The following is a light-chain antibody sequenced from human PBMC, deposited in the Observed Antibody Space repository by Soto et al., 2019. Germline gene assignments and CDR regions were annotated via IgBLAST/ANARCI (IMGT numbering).Light chain of an antibody. J-gene: IGKJ3*01. CDR2: DAS. CDR1: HDSTSF. Sequence: DLQMTQSPSSLSASVGDRVTITCQASHDSTSFLNWYQHKPGRAPKLLIYDASILEAGVPTRFSGSGSGTHFTFTISSLQPEDVATYYCQHCDYLPIFGPGTTVDFK. V-gene: IGKV1-33*01. CDR3: QHCDYLPI.